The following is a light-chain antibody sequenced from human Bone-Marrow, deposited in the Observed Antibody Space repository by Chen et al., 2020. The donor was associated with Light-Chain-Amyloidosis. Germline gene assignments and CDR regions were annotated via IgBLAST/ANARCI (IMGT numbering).Light chain of an antibody. CDR3: QVWDRSSDRPV. CDR2: DDS. Sequence: SYVLTQPSPVSVAPGQTATIACGGNNIGSTSVPWYQQTPGQAPLLVVYDDSDRPSGIPGRSSGSNSGNTATLTISRVEAGDEADYSCQVWDRSSDRPVFGGGTKLTVL. V-gene: IGLV3-21*02. CDR1: NIGSTS. J-gene: IGLJ3*02.